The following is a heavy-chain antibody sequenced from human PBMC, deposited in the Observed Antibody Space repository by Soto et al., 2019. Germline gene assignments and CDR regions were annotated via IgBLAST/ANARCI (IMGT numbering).Heavy chain of an antibody. J-gene: IGHJ4*02. V-gene: IGHV3-48*03. CDR1: GFPFSSYY. CDR2: MSRSGSTI. D-gene: IGHD6-13*01. CDR3: ERFYSSSWSRDY. Sequence: GGPLRLSCAASGFPFSSYYMNLVRQAPGKGLEWVSYMSRSGSTIYYAYSAKGRFTISIANAKNSLYLQMNSLRAEDAAVYYCERFYSSSWSRDYWGQGTMVTVSS.